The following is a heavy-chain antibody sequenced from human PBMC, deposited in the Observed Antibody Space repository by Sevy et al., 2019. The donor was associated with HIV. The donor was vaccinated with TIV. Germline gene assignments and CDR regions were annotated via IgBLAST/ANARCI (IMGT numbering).Heavy chain of an antibody. J-gene: IGHJ4*02. CDR1: NFAFNNAW. CDR2: IKSKGDGATA. V-gene: IGHV3-15*07. Sequence: GESLKISCAVSNFAFNNAWMNWVRQAPGKGLEWVGRIKSKGDGATADHAAPVKGRFTVSRDDSKNTLYLQMNSLRAEDTAVYYCTTDETAARYWGQGTLVTVSS. D-gene: IGHD6-13*01. CDR3: TTDETAARY.